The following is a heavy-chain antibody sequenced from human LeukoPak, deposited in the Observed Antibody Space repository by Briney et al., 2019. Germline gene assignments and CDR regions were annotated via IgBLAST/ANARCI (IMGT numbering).Heavy chain of an antibody. CDR3: YGSFSGGYYFDY. D-gene: IGHD4-17*01. Sequence: GGSLRLSCAASGFTFSRYGMSWVRQAPGKGLEWVSAISGSGGSTYYADSVKGRFTISRDNSKNSLYLQMNSLRAEDTAVYYCYGSFSGGYYFDYWGQGTLVTVSS. V-gene: IGHV3-23*01. CDR2: ISGSGGST. CDR1: GFTFSRYG. J-gene: IGHJ4*02.